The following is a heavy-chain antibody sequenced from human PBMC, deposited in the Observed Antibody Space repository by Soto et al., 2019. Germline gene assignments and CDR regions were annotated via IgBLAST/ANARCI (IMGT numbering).Heavy chain of an antibody. CDR2: ISGSGGST. Sequence: EVQLLESGGGLVQPGGSLRLSCAASGFTFSSYAMSWVRQAPGKGLEWVSAISGSGGSTYYADSVKGRFTISRDNSKNTLYLQLNSLRAEDTAVYYCAKSSYGSGSGEDCWGQGSLVTVSS. J-gene: IGHJ4*02. V-gene: IGHV3-23*01. D-gene: IGHD3-10*01. CDR1: GFTFSSYA. CDR3: AKSSYGSGSGEDC.